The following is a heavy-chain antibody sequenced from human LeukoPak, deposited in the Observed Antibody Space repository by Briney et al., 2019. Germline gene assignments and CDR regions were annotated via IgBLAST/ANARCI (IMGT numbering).Heavy chain of an antibody. CDR1: GYSFTNYE. V-gene: IGHV1-8*01. D-gene: IGHD6-19*01. CDR2: MNPNSGNA. Sequence: ASVKVSCKASGYSFTNYEINWVRQATGQGLEWLGWMNPNSGNAGYAQKFQGRVTMTRDTSISTAYMELSSLRSEDTAVYYCARDGSGPPPFDSWGQGTLVTVSS. CDR3: ARDGSGPPPFDS. J-gene: IGHJ4*02.